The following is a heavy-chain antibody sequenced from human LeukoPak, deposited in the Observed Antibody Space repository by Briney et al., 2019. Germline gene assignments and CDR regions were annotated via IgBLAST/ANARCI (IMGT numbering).Heavy chain of an antibody. CDR3: AKLGSSGYYPNSYFDY. D-gene: IGHD3-22*01. CDR1: GSTFSSYA. V-gene: IGHV3-23*01. Sequence: GGSLRLSCAASGSTFSSYAMSWVRQAPGKGLEWVSAISGSGGSTYYADSVKGRFTISRDNSKNTLYLQMNSLRAEDTAVYYCAKLGSSGYYPNSYFDYWGQGTLVTVSS. CDR2: ISGSGGST. J-gene: IGHJ4*02.